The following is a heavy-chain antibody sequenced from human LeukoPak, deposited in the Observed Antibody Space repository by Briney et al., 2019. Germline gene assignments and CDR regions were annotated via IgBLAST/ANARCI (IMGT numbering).Heavy chain of an antibody. CDR1: GFTFGYHA. CDR3: TRDIVSISQPYYFDY. CDR2: IRSQAYSGTT. V-gene: IGHV3-49*04. J-gene: IGHJ4*02. D-gene: IGHD2-2*01. Sequence: QPGRSLRLSCTASGFTFGYHAINWVRQAPGRGLEWVGFIRSQAYSGTTEYATSVKDRFTISRDDSKSIAYLQMNSLKTEDTAVYCCTRDIVSISQPYYFDYWGQATMVTVCS.